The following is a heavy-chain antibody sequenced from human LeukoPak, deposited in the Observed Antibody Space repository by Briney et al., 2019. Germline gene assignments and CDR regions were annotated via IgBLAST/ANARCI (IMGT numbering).Heavy chain of an antibody. J-gene: IGHJ4*02. D-gene: IGHD1-26*01. Sequence: GASVKVSCKASGGTFSSYAISWVRQAPGQGLEWMGGIIPIFGTANYAQKFQGRVTITADESTSTAYMELSSLRSEDTAVYYCARDLRGSGSFYFDYWAQGTLVTVSS. CDR1: GGTFSSYA. CDR2: IIPIFGTA. CDR3: ARDLRGSGSFYFDY. V-gene: IGHV1-69*13.